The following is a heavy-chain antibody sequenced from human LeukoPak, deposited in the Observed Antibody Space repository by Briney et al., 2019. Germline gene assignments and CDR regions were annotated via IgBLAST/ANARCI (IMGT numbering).Heavy chain of an antibody. J-gene: IGHJ4*02. D-gene: IGHD3-10*01. CDR2: IYYSGST. Sequence: TSQTLSLTCTVSGGSISSGDYYRSWIRQPPGKGLEWIGYIYYSGSTYYNPSLKSRVTISVDTSKNQFSLKLSSVTAADTAVYHCASLSYGSGSYLDYWGQGTLVTVSS. CDR1: GGSISSGDYY. V-gene: IGHV4-30-4*01. CDR3: ASLSYGSGSYLDY.